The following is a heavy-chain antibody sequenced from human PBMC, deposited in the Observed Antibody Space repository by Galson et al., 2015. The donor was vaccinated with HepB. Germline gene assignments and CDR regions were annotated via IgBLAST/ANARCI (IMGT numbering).Heavy chain of an antibody. J-gene: IGHJ4*02. Sequence: SLRLSCAASGFTLSSYWMSWVRQAPGKGLEWVANIKQDGSEKYYVDSVKGRFTISRDNAKNSLYLQMNSLRAEDTAVYYCARGGLTGYYMGPIDYWGQGTLVTVSS. CDR1: GFTLSSYW. CDR3: ARGGLTGYYMGPIDY. CDR2: IKQDGSEK. V-gene: IGHV3-7*03. D-gene: IGHD3-9*01.